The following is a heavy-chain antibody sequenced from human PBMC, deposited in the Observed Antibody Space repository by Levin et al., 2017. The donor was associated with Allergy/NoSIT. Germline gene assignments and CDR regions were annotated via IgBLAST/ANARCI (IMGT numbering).Heavy chain of an antibody. J-gene: IGHJ4*02. CDR3: AKDTPDLSPGPYFDC. V-gene: IGHV3-23*01. CDR1: GFTFSSHA. CDR2: ISNSGGST. Sequence: SGGSLRLSCAASGFTFSSHAMSWVRQAPGTGLEWVSGISNSGGSTYYADSVKGRFTISRDNSKNTLYLQMNSLRAEDTAVYYCAKDTPDLSPGPYFDCWGQGTRVTVSS.